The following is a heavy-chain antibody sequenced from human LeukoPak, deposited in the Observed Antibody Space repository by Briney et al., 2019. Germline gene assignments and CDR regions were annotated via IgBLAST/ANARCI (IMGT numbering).Heavy chain of an antibody. Sequence: GGSLRLSCAASGFTFNNYAMSWVRQAPGKGLEWVSAISNNGGYTYYADSVQGRFTISRDNSKSTLCLQMNSLRAEDTAVYYCAKQLGYCSDGSCYFPYWGQGTLVTVSS. CDR1: GFTFNNYA. D-gene: IGHD2-15*01. V-gene: IGHV3-23*01. J-gene: IGHJ4*02. CDR2: ISNNGGYT. CDR3: AKQLGYCSDGSCYFPY.